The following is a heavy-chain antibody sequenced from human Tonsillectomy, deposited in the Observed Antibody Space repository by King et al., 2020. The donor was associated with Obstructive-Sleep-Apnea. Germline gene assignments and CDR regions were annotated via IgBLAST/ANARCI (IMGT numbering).Heavy chain of an antibody. D-gene: IGHD6-19*01. J-gene: IGHJ4*02. CDR1: GFAFSDYY. V-gene: IGHV3-11*01. Sequence: VQLVESGGGLVKPGGSLRLSCAASGFAFSDYYMSWIRQAPGKGLEWVSYISTSGSTIYYADSVKGRFTISRDNAKNSLYLQMNSLRADDTAVYYCARAPSSGWSGFDYWGQGTLVTVSS. CDR2: ISTSGSTI. CDR3: ARAPSSGWSGFDY.